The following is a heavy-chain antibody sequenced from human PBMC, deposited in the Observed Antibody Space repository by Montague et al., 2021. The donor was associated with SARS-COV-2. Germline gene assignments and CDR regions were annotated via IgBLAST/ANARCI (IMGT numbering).Heavy chain of an antibody. J-gene: IGHJ5*02. Sequence: SETLSLTCTVSVGSTSNYNWTWIRQPPGKGLEWIGYIYDSGSANYNPSLKSRSTISVDTSNNQFSLRLSSVTAADTAVYYCARAYCGGDCHVGPWGQGILVTVSS. CDR2: IYDSGSA. CDR3: ARAYCGGDCHVGP. CDR1: VGSTSNYN. D-gene: IGHD2-21*02. V-gene: IGHV4-59*01.